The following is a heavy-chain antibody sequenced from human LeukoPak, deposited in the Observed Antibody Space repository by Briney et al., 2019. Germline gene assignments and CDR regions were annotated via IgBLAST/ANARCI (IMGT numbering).Heavy chain of an antibody. J-gene: IGHJ4*02. Sequence: GGSLRLSCAASGFTFDDYGMSWVRQAPGKGLEWVSGINWNGGSKGYADSVKGRFTISRDNAKNSLYLQMNSLRAEDTALYYCARSYDSSGYLPGPSDYWGQGTLVTVSS. CDR2: INWNGGSK. CDR1: GFTFDDYG. D-gene: IGHD3-22*01. CDR3: ARSYDSSGYLPGPSDY. V-gene: IGHV3-20*04.